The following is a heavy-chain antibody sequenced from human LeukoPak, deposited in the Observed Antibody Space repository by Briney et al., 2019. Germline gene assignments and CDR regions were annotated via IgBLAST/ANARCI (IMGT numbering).Heavy chain of an antibody. CDR3: ARDDYYYDSSGYYSFDY. J-gene: IGHJ4*02. CDR1: GFTFSSYE. Sequence: GGSLRLSCAASGFTFSSYEMNWVRQAPGKGLEGVSYVSISGRTISYADSVKGRFTISRDNAKNSLYLQMNSLRAEDTAVYYCARDDYYYDSSGYYSFDYWGQGTLVTVSS. CDR2: VSISGRTI. D-gene: IGHD3-22*01. V-gene: IGHV3-48*03.